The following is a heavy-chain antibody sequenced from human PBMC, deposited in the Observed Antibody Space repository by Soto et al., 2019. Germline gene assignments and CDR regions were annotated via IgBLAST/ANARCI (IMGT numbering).Heavy chain of an antibody. J-gene: IGHJ6*02. CDR2: IDSDGSST. CDR1: GFTFSSYW. V-gene: IGHV3-74*01. Sequence: GGSLRLSCAASGFTFSSYWIHWVRQAPGKGLVWVSRIDSDGSSTSYADSVKGRFTISRDNAKNTLYLQMNSLRAEDTAVYYCAREEDINYYYYGMDVWGQGTTVTVSS. CDR3: AREEDINYYYYGMDV.